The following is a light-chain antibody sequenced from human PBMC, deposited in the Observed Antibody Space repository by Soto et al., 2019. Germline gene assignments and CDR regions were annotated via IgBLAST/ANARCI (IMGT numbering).Light chain of an antibody. CDR1: QTVSSY. J-gene: IGKJ5*01. V-gene: IGKV3-20*01. CDR2: GAS. CDR3: QQYGTSPIT. Sequence: ENVLTQSPCTLCLSPCERATLSGSSSQTVSSYLTWYQQRPGQAPRLLISGASRRATGIPDRFSGSGSGTDFTLTISRLEPEDFALYYCQQYGTSPITFGQGTRLEMK.